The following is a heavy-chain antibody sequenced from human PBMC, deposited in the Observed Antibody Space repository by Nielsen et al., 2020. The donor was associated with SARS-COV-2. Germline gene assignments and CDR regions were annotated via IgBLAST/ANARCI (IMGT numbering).Heavy chain of an antibody. CDR2: ISSSSTTI. V-gene: IGHV3-48*04. CDR1: GFTFNTYS. Sequence: GESLKISCAASGFTFNTYSMNWVRQAPGKGLEWISYISSSSTTIYYADSVKGRFTISRDNAENSLYLQMNSLRAEDTAVYYCARDTKGLRVGDELVWLGYGFDAWGQGTMVTVSS. D-gene: IGHD6-19*01. J-gene: IGHJ3*01. CDR3: ARDTKGLRVGDELVWLGYGFDA.